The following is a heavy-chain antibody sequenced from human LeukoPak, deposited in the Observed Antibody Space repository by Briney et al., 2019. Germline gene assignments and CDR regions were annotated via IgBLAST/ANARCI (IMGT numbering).Heavy chain of an antibody. D-gene: IGHD6-6*01. CDR2: INHSGST. Sequence: SETLSLTCAVYGGPFNGYYWSWIRQPPGKGLEWIGEINHSGSTNYNPSLKSRVTISIHTSKNQFSLKLSSVTAADTAVYYCAREVQGIATHYFDYWGQGTLVTVSS. CDR3: AREVQGIATHYFDY. V-gene: IGHV4-34*01. J-gene: IGHJ4*02. CDR1: GGPFNGYY.